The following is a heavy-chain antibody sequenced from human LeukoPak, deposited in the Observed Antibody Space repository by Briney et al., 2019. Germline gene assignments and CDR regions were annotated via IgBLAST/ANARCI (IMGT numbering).Heavy chain of an antibody. J-gene: IGHJ4*02. Sequence: GRSLRLSCAASGFTFDDYAMHRVRQAPGKGLEWVSGISGSGGNTYYADSVKGRFTISRDNSKNTLYLQMNSLRAEDAAVYYCARGGEGRFGFDYWGQGTLVTVSS. V-gene: IGHV3-23*01. CDR3: ARGGEGRFGFDY. D-gene: IGHD3-16*01. CDR2: ISGSGGNT. CDR1: GFTFDDYA.